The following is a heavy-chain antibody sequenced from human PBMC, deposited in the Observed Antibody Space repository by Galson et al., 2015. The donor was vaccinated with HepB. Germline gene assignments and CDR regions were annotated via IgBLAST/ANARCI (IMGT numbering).Heavy chain of an antibody. Sequence: SVKVSCKASGGTFSSYTISWVRQAPGQGLEWMGRIIPILGIANYAQKFQGRVTITADKSTSTAYMELSSLRSEDTAVYYCARRASDYEASDDDYWGQGTLVTVSS. CDR3: ARRASDYEASDDDY. CDR1: GGTFSSYT. J-gene: IGHJ4*02. V-gene: IGHV1-69*02. D-gene: IGHD5-12*01. CDR2: IIPILGIA.